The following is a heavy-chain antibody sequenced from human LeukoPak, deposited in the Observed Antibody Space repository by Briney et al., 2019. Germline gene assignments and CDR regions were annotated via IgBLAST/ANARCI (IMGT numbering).Heavy chain of an antibody. D-gene: IGHD3-22*01. V-gene: IGHV3-23*01. CDR3: AKVREWLLRYYYFDY. Sequence: GGSLRLSCAASGFTFSSYAMSWVRQAPGKGLEWVSAISGSGGSTYYADSVKGRFTISRDNSKNTLYLQMNSLRAEDTAVYYCAKVREWLLRYYYFDYWGQGTLVTVSS. J-gene: IGHJ4*02. CDR2: ISGSGGST. CDR1: GFTFSSYA.